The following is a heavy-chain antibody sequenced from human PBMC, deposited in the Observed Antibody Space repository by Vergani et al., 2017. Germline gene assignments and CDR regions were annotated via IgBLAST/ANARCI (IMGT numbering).Heavy chain of an antibody. CDR2: IYYSGST. V-gene: IGHV4-59*01. CDR1: GGSISSYY. Sequence: QVQLQESGPGLVKPSETLSLTCTVSGGSISSYYWSWIRQPPGKGLEWIGYIYYSGSTNYNPSLKSRVTISVDTSKNQFSLKLSSVTAADTAVYYCARGGYYYDSSGYYALATGFDYWGQGTLVTVSS. D-gene: IGHD3-22*01. J-gene: IGHJ4*02. CDR3: ARGGYYYDSSGYYALATGFDY.